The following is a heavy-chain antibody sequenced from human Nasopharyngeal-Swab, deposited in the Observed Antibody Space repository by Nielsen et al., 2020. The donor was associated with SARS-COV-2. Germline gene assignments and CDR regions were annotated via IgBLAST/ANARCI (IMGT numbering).Heavy chain of an antibody. CDR3: AREAPYCSGGSCYHYYMDV. D-gene: IGHD2-15*01. CDR2: IYYSGST. Sequence: SETLSLTCTVSGGSISSYYWIWIRQPPGKGLEWIGYIYYSGSTNYNPSLKSRVTISVDTSKNQFSLKLSSVTAADTAVYYCAREAPYCSGGSCYHYYMDVWGKGTTVTVSS. V-gene: IGHV4-59*12. J-gene: IGHJ6*03. CDR1: GGSISSYY.